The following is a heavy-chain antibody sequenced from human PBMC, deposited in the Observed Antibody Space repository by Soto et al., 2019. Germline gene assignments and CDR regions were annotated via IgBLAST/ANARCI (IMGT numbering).Heavy chain of an antibody. V-gene: IGHV3-30*03. J-gene: IGHJ6*02. CDR2: ISYDGSNK. Sequence: QVQLVESGGGVVQPGRSLRLSCAASGFTFSSYGMHWVRQAPGKGLEWVAVISYDGSNKYYADSVKGRFTISRDNSKNTRYLQMNSLRAEDTAVYYCATDGEVDGSGSYYSSFLHYYYYYGMDVWGQGTTVTVSS. CDR3: ATDGEVDGSGSYYSSFLHYYYYYGMDV. D-gene: IGHD3-10*01. CDR1: GFTFSSYG.